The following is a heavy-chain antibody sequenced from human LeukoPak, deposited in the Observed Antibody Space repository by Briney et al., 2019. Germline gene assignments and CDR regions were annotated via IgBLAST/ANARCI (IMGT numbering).Heavy chain of an antibody. D-gene: IGHD3-10*01. V-gene: IGHV3-7*02. CDR1: GFTFSGLW. J-gene: IGHJ3*01. CDR2: INGDGSEG. CDR3: ARGEVTGDL. Sequence: GGSLRLSCATSGFTFSGLWMTWVRQAPGKGLEWVASINGDGSEGYYVDSVKGRFIISRDNAKNSLYLQMNSLRAEDTAVYYCARGEVTGDLWGQGTMVTVSS.